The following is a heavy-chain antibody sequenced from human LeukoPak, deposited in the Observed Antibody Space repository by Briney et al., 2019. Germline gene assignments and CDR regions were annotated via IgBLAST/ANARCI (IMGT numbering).Heavy chain of an antibody. V-gene: IGHV3-23*01. CDR2: ISGSGGST. CDR1: GFTFGSYA. CDR3: AKDPGTSSWFDY. Sequence: GGCLRLSCAASGFTFGSYAISWVRPAPGRGGEWVSAISGSGGSTYYADSVKGRFTISRDNSKNTLYLQMNSLRAEDTAVYYCAKDPGTSSWFDYWGQGTLVTVSS. J-gene: IGHJ4*02. D-gene: IGHD6-13*01.